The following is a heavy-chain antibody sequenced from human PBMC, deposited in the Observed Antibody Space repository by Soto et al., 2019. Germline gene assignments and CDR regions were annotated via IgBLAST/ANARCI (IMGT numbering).Heavy chain of an antibody. CDR2: VYYSGTT. D-gene: IGHD3-22*01. V-gene: IGHV4-30-4*01. Sequence: SATLSLTCTVSGSSINNNDYYWSWISQTPGKGLEWIGYVYYSGTTDYIPSLKSRLSMSIDKSQNQFTLKLNSVTAAYTATYYCARMSYFYDKWYFDLWGRGTLVTVSS. J-gene: IGHJ2*01. CDR1: GSSINNNDYY. CDR3: ARMSYFYDKWYFDL.